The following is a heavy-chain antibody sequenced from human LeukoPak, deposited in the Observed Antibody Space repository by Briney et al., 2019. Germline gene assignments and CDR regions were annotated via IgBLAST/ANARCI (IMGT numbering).Heavy chain of an antibody. D-gene: IGHD6-25*01. J-gene: IGHJ4*02. CDR1: GFIARSKY. Sequence: GGCLSLSCTACGFIARSKYMSGVGPAAGEGREWVSLIRSDDTTAYAASVQGRVTITRDASKTTLYLQMNSLRVEDTAVYYCARRRGGYSEGEFDYWGQGTLVTVSS. CDR3: ARRRGGYSEGEFDY. CDR2: IRSDDTT. V-gene: IGHV3-66*04.